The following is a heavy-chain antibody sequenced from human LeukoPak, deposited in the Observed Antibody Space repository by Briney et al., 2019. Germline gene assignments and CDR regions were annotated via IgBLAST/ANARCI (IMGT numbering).Heavy chain of an antibody. J-gene: IGHJ5*02. CDR2: IYYSGST. CDR1: GGSISSYY. D-gene: IGHD2-2*01. CDR3: ARLRGVVPAASKRFDP. V-gene: IGHV4-59*01. Sequence: SETLSLTCTVSGGSISSYYWSWIRQPPGKGLEWIGYIYYSGSTNYNPSLKSRVTLSVDTSKNQFSLKLSYVTAADTAVYYCARLRGVVPAASKRFDPWGQGTLVTVSS.